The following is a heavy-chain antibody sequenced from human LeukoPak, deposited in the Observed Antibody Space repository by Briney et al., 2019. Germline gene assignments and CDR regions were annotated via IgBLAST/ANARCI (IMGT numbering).Heavy chain of an antibody. CDR3: AIGGDSSTSCYRCFKY. V-gene: IGHV5-51*01. Sequence: GESLKISCKGSGYRFTNYWIGWVRQMPGKGLEWMGVIYPGVSDTRYSPSFQGHVTISADKSVSTAYLQWCSLKASDTAMYFCAIGGDSSTSCYRCFKYWGQGTLVTVSS. J-gene: IGHJ4*02. CDR1: GYRFTNYW. CDR2: IYPGVSDT. D-gene: IGHD2-2*01.